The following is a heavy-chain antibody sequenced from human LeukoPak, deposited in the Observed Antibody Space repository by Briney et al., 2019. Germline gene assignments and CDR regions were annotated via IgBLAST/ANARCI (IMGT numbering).Heavy chain of an antibody. J-gene: IGHJ4*02. V-gene: IGHV3-21*01. Sequence: GGSLRLSCGASGFTFSSYSMGWVRQAPGKGLEWVSSISSSSTYIYYVDSVKGRFTISRDDAKNTLYLQMNSLRPEDTAIYYCARDRTPIVVAGTVDYWGQGTLSPSPQ. CDR1: GFTFSSYS. D-gene: IGHD6-19*01. CDR3: ARDRTPIVVAGTVDY. CDR2: ISSSSTYI.